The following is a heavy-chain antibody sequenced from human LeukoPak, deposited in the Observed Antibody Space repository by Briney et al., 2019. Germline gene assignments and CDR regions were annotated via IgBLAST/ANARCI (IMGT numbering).Heavy chain of an antibody. CDR1: GFTFSSYA. D-gene: IGHD1-26*01. CDR2: ISGSGGST. Sequence: PGGSLRLSCAASGFTFSSYARSWVRQAPGKGLEWVSAISGSGGSTYYADSVKGRFTISRDNSKNTLYLQMNSLSAEDTAVYYCAKVRRVGATGDPFDYWGQGTLVTVSS. V-gene: IGHV3-23*01. CDR3: AKVRRVGATGDPFDY. J-gene: IGHJ4*02.